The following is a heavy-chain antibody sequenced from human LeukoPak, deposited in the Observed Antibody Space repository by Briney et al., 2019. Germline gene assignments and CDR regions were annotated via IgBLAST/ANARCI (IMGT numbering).Heavy chain of an antibody. CDR1: GGSISSGLYY. CDR2: MHYSGST. D-gene: IGHD1-26*01. Sequence: TSETLSLTCSVSGGSISSGLYYWSWIRQPPGRGLEWIVSMHYSGSTYHNPSLKSRVTISVDTSKNQYSLRLLSVTAADTSVYYCAKNDRGRPADYWGQGTLVTVSS. CDR3: AKNDRGRPADY. J-gene: IGHJ4*02. V-gene: IGHV4-39*01.